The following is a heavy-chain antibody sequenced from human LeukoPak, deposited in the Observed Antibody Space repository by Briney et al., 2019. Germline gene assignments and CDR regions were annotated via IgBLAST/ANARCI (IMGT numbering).Heavy chain of an antibody. CDR3: AAAPARIAAPSR. CDR1: GFTFTSSA. CDR2: IVVGSGNT. D-gene: IGHD6-6*01. J-gene: IGHJ4*02. V-gene: IGHV1-58*01. Sequence: ASVKVSCKASGFTFTSSAVQWVRQAREQRLEWIGWIVVGSGNTNYAQKFQERVTITRDMSTSTAYMELSSLRSEDTAVYYCAAAPARIAAPSRWGQGTLVTVSS.